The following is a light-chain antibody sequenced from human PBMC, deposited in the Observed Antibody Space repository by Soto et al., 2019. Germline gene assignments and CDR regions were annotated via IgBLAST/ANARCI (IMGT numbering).Light chain of an antibody. J-gene: IGKJ1*01. CDR1: HNVSNNY. Sequence: VLTQSTGTLSLSPWDRATLSCRASHNVSNNYLSWFQQRPGQSPSPRIYGASSRATGIRERFSGSGSGTDFTLTITRLQPDDFAVYYCQQYGSSPRTFGQGTKVDI. CDR3: QQYGSSPRT. CDR2: GAS. V-gene: IGKV3-20*01.